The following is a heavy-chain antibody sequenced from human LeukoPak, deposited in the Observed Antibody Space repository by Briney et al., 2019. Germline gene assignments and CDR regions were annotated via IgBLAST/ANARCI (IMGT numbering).Heavy chain of an antibody. Sequence: GVNLSLYSEAYGFTFSFKCMGWVRRAQGHGLEWVANIKQDGSKKYYGEYVKGRFTISRDNAKSSLYMQMNSLRADDTAVYYCARDGETIDYTDWGQGILVT. CDR1: GFTFSFKC. D-gene: IGHD3-3*01. CDR3: ARDGETIDYTD. J-gene: IGHJ4*02. V-gene: IGHV3-7*01. CDR2: IKQDGSKK.